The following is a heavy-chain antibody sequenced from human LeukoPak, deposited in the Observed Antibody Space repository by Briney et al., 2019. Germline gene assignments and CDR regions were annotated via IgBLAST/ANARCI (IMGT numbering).Heavy chain of an antibody. J-gene: IGHJ4*02. CDR1: GFAFRSYA. CDR2: VGSDGDR. Sequence: GGSLRLSCTASGFAFRSYAMAWVRQAPGKGLEGVAAVGSDGDRVHEDSVKGRFTISRDNSKSTLYLQMDNLRAEDTAVYFCAKSAGVATIYFDSWGQGALVTVSS. D-gene: IGHD5-12*01. CDR3: AKSAGVATIYFDS. V-gene: IGHV3-23*01.